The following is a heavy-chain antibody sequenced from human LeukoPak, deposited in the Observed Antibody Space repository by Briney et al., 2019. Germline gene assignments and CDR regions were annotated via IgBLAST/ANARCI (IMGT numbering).Heavy chain of an antibody. CDR3: ARLGVGVTMVRGVIGIFDY. Sequence: SQTLSLTCTVSGGSISSGDYYWSWIRQPPGKGLELIGYIYYSGSTYYNPSLKSRVTISVDTSKNQFSLKLSSVTAADTAVYYCARLGVGVTMVRGVIGIFDYWGQGTLVTVSS. CDR2: IYYSGST. J-gene: IGHJ4*02. V-gene: IGHV4-30-4*01. D-gene: IGHD3-10*01. CDR1: GGSISSGDYY.